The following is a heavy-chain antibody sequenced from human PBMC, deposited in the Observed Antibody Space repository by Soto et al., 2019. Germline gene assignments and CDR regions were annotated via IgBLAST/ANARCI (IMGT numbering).Heavy chain of an antibody. V-gene: IGHV1-69*04. CDR2: IIPILGIA. CDR1: GGTFSSYT. CDR3: ARDSDHYGSGRLMDV. Sequence: ASVKVSCKASGGTFSSYTISWVRQAPGQGLEWMGRIIPILGIANYAQKFQGRVTITADKSTSTAYMELSSLRSEDTAVYYCARDSDHYGSGRLMDVWGKGTTVTVSS. J-gene: IGHJ6*03. D-gene: IGHD3-10*01.